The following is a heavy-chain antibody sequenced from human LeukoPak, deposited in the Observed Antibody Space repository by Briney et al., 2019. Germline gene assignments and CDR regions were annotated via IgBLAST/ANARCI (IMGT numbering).Heavy chain of an antibody. CDR3: AKDRIGIVVVTYTDY. V-gene: IGHV3-23*01. CDR2: ISGSGGST. Sequence: GGSLRLSCAASGFTVSSNYMSWVRQAPGKGLEWVSAISGSGGSTYYADSVKGRFTISRDNSKNTLYLQMNSLRAEDTAVYYCAKDRIGIVVVTYTDYWGQGTLVTVSS. D-gene: IGHD3-22*01. J-gene: IGHJ4*02. CDR1: GFTVSSNY.